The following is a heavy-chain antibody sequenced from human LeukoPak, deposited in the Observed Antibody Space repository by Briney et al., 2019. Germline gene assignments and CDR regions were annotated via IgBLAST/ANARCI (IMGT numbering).Heavy chain of an antibody. CDR1: GFTFSSYA. V-gene: IGHV3-30-3*01. CDR3: ARDSDPFSAAAGLGGY. Sequence: GRSLRLSCAASGFTFSSYAMHWVRQAPGKGLEWVAVISYDGSNKYYADSVKGRFTISRDNSKNTLYLQMNSLRAEDTAVYYYARDSDPFSAAAGLGGYWGQGTLVTVSS. J-gene: IGHJ4*02. D-gene: IGHD6-13*01. CDR2: ISYDGSNK.